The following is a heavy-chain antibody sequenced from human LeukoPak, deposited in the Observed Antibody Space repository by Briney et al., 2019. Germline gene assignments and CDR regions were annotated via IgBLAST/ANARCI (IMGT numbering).Heavy chain of an antibody. CDR1: GGSISSGGYY. V-gene: IGHV4-61*02. Sequence: PSETLSLTCTVSGGSISSGGYYWSWSRQPAGKGLEWIGRVYASGSTDYNPSLKSRVTMSVDTSKNQFSLKLSSVTAADTAVYYCARRNPTKTLRSPGDNLDYFDYWGQGTLVTVSS. CDR3: ARRNPTKTLRSPGDNLDYFDY. CDR2: VYASGST. J-gene: IGHJ4*02. D-gene: IGHD3-3*01.